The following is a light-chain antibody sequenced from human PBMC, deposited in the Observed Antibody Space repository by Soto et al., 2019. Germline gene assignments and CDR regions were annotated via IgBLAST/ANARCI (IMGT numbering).Light chain of an antibody. CDR2: EGS. J-gene: IGLJ1*01. V-gene: IGLV2-23*01. CDR1: SSDVGNYDL. Sequence: QSVLTQPASVSGSPGQSITISCTGASSDVGNYDLVSWYQQHPGKAPKLMLSEGSKRPSGVSNRFSGSKSGNTASLTISGLQAEDEADYYCCSYASSGTYVFGTGTQLTVL. CDR3: CSYASSGTYV.